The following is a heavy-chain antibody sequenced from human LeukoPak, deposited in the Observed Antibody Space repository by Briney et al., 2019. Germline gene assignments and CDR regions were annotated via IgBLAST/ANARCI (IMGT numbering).Heavy chain of an antibody. J-gene: IGHJ6*03. CDR3: ASNIVVRYYYYYMDV. CDR2: INSDGSST. V-gene: IGHV3-74*01. Sequence: GGSLRLSCAASGFTFSSYWMHWVRQAPGKGLVWVSRINSDGSSTSYADSVKGRFTISRDNAKNTLYLQMNSLRAEDTAVYYCASNIVVRYYYYYMDVWGKGTTVTVSS. D-gene: IGHD2-15*01. CDR1: GFTFSSYW.